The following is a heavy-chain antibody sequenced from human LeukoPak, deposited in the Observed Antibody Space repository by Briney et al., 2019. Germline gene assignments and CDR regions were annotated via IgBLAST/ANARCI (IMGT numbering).Heavy chain of an antibody. CDR2: ISGSGGNS. CDR3: STAIAAAGSTRFDY. Sequence: PGGSLRLSCAASGFTFSNYAMSWVRQAPGKGLEWVSGISGSGGNSYYADSVKGRFTISRDNSKNTLYLQMNSLRAEDTAVYYCSTAIAAAGSTRFDYWGQGTLVTVSS. CDR1: GFTFSNYA. D-gene: IGHD6-13*01. V-gene: IGHV3-23*01. J-gene: IGHJ4*02.